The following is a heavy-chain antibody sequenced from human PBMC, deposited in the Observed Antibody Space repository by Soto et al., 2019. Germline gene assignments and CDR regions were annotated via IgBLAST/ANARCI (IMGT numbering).Heavy chain of an antibody. Sequence: SETLSLTCTVSGGSISSGGYYWSWIRQHPGKGLEWIGYIYYSGSTNYNPSLKSRVTISVDTSKNQFSLKLSSVTAADTAVFYCARAPRGNYGYPSYFDYWGQGTLVTVSS. CDR2: IYYSGST. D-gene: IGHD3-10*01. CDR3: ARAPRGNYGYPSYFDY. V-gene: IGHV4-31*03. CDR1: GGSISSGGYY. J-gene: IGHJ4*02.